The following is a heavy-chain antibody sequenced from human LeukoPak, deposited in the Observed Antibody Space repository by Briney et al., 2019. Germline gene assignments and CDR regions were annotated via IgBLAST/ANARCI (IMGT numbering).Heavy chain of an antibody. CDR3: AREGGPYRPLDY. CDR2: VNLQGST. V-gene: IGHV4-39*07. Sequence: SETLSLTCTVSGGSISNGFFYWGWIRQPPGKGLEWIGEVNLQGSTNYNPSLMGRVAIAVDTSENHISLQLTSVTAADTAVYYCAREGGPYRPLDYSGQGTLVTVSS. J-gene: IGHJ4*02. CDR1: GGSISNGFFY.